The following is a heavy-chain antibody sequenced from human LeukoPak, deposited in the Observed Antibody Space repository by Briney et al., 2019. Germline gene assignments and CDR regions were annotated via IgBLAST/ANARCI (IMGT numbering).Heavy chain of an antibody. J-gene: IGHJ6*02. CDR2: IYCSGST. CDR1: GGSISSSSYY. CDR3: ATPRGMDV. V-gene: IGHV4-39*01. Sequence: PSETLSLTCTVSGGSISSSSYYWGWIRQPPGKGLEWIGSIYCSGSTYYNPSLKSRVTISVDTSKNQFSLKLSSVTAADTAVYYCATPRGMDVWGQGTTVTVSS.